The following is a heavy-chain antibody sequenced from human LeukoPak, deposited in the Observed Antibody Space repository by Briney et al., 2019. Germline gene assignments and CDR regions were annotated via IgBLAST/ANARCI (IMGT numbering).Heavy chain of an antibody. J-gene: IGHJ4*02. CDR2: IKPDGSVG. Sequence: GGSLRLSCAASGFTFSSCWMTWVRQAPGKGLEWVANIKPDGSVGYYVNSVRGRFIISRDNAGNSLYLQMNSLRVEDTAVYYCTQNLVAAAGDHWGQGTLLIVSS. CDR1: GFTFSSCW. D-gene: IGHD6-13*01. CDR3: TQNLVAAAGDH. V-gene: IGHV3-7*01.